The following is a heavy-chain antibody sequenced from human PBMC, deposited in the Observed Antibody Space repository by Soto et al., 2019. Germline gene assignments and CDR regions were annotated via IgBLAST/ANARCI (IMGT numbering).Heavy chain of an antibody. Sequence: SETLSLTCTVPGGSISSSSYYWGWIRQPPGKGLEWIGSIYYSGSTYYNPSLKSRVTISVDTPKNQLSLKLSSATAADTAVYYCARRYYYYGMDVWGQGTTVTVSS. J-gene: IGHJ6*02. CDR2: IYYSGST. CDR1: GGSISSSSYY. V-gene: IGHV4-39*01. CDR3: ARRYYYYGMDV.